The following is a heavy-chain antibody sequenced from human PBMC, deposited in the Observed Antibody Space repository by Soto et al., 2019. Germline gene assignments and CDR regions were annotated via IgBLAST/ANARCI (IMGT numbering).Heavy chain of an antibody. CDR1: GETSSSYT. CDR3: ARKVATATDAFDI. D-gene: IGHD5-12*01. J-gene: IGHJ3*02. CDR2: IIPLFGTI. V-gene: IGHV1-69*06. Sequence: SVKVSCKPSGETSSSYTFTWVRQAPGQGLEWMGDIIPLFGTINYSQKFQGRVTITADKSTDTASMELSSLRSGDTAVYYCARKVATATDAFDIWGPGTMVTVSS.